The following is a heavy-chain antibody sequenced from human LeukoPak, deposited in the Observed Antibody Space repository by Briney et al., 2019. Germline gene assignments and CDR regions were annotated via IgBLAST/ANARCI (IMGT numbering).Heavy chain of an antibody. CDR1: GGSFSGYY. Sequence: SETLSLTCAVYGGSFSGYYWSWIRQPPGKGLEWIGEINHSGSTNYNPSLKSRVTISVDTSKNQFSLKLSSVTAADTAVYYCARNGDRHIDYWGQGTLVTVS. J-gene: IGHJ4*02. CDR3: ARNGDRHIDY. CDR2: INHSGST. D-gene: IGHD4-17*01. V-gene: IGHV4-34*01.